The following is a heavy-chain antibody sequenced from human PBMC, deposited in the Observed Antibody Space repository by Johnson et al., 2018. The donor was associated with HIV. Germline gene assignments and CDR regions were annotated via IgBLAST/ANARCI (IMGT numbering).Heavy chain of an antibody. Sequence: QVQLVESGGGVVQPGRSLRLSCAASGFTFSSYAMHWVRQAPGKGLEWVAVIWYDGSNKYYADSVKGRFTISRDNSKNTLYLQMNSLRVEDTAVYYCAKVGTGYSSSSVGAFDIWGQGTVVTVSS. J-gene: IGHJ3*02. CDR3: AKVGTGYSSSSVGAFDI. V-gene: IGHV3-30*04. CDR2: IWYDGSNK. CDR1: GFTFSSYA. D-gene: IGHD6-13*01.